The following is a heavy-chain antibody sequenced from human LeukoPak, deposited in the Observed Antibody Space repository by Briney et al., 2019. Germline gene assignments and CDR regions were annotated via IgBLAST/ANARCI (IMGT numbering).Heavy chain of an antibody. J-gene: IGHJ4*02. CDR1: GFTFSSYA. D-gene: IGHD6-25*01. V-gene: IGHV3-30*02. CDR3: AKDHGSSDWNYFDY. CDR2: IHYDGSNN. Sequence: GGSLRLSCAASGFTFSSYAMHWVRQAPGKGLEWVAFIHYDGSNNYYADSVKGRFTISRDNSKNTLYLQMNTLRADDTAVYYCAKDHGSSDWNYFDYWGQGTLVTVSS.